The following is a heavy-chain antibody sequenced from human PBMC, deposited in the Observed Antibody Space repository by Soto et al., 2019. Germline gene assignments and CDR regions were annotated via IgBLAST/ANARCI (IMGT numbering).Heavy chain of an antibody. J-gene: IGHJ4*02. CDR3: ARDGVAVTTGISGY. CDR1: GYTFTSYS. Sequence: QVQLVQSGAEVKKPGASVKVSCKASGYTFTSYSISWVRQAPGQGLEWMGWISVYNGNTKYAQDFQGRDTMTTDTSTSTAYMELRSLRSDDTAVYYCARDGVAVTTGISGYWGQGTLVTVSS. V-gene: IGHV1-18*01. CDR2: ISVYNGNT. D-gene: IGHD4-4*01.